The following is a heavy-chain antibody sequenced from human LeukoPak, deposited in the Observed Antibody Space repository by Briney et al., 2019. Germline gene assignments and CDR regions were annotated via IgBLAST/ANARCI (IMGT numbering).Heavy chain of an antibody. CDR1: GGSISSYY. CDR2: IYYSGST. CDR3: ARSRNYYYYYAMDV. J-gene: IGHJ6*02. V-gene: IGHV4-59*01. Sequence: VKPSETLSLTCTVSGGSISSYYWSWIRQPPGKGLEWIGYIYYSGSTNYNPSLESRVTISVDTSKNLFSLRLGSVTAADTAVYYCARSRNYYYYYAMDVWGQGTTVTVSS.